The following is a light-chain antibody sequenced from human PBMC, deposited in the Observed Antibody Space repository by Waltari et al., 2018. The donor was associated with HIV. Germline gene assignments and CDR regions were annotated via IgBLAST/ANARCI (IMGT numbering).Light chain of an antibody. CDR3: QSYDSSLSGSVV. CDR1: SSNIGAGYD. J-gene: IGLJ2*01. CDR2: GDN. V-gene: IGLV1-40*01. Sequence: QSVLTQPPSVSGAPGQRVTISCTGSSSNIGAGYDVHWYRQLPGTAPKLLIYGDNNRPSGVPDRFSGSKSGTSASPAITGLQAEDEANYYCQSYDSSLSGSVVFGGGTKLTVL.